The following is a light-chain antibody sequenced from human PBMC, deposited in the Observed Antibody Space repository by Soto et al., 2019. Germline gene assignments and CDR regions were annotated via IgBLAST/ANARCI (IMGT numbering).Light chain of an antibody. CDR1: QSINTW. J-gene: IGKJ1*01. Sequence: QMIQAPSTLAAPVEEKTTVTCAARQSINTWLAWYQQRPGRAPKLLIYDASSLQSGVPSRFSGSGSATEFTLTISSLQPDDSAIYYCQQYNTYWTFGQGTKVDIK. CDR2: DAS. CDR3: QQYNTYWT. V-gene: IGKV1-5*01.